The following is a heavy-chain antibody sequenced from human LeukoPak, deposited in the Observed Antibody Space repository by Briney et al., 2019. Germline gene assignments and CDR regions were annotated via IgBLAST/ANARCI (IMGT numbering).Heavy chain of an antibody. CDR3: ARATPDIVATTDYFDY. J-gene: IGHJ4*02. V-gene: IGHV4-30-4*01. CDR2: IYYSGST. D-gene: IGHD5-12*01. CDR1: GGSISSGDYY. Sequence: SQTLSLTCTVSGGSISSGDYYWSWIRQPPGKGLEWIGYIYYSGSTYYNPSLKSRVTISVDTSKNQFSLKLSSVTAADTAVYYCARATPDIVATTDYFDYWGQGTLVTVSS.